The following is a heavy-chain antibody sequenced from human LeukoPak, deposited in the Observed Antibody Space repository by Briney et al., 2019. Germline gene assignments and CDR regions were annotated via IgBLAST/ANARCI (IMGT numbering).Heavy chain of an antibody. V-gene: IGHV4-39*07. CDR2: IYYSGST. CDR3: ARDLPYIAVAGTVERGTDY. J-gene: IGHJ4*02. CDR1: GGSISSSSYY. Sequence: PSETLSLTCTVSGGSISSSSYYWGWIRQPPGKGLEWIGSIYYSGSTYYNPSLKSRVTISVDTSKNQFSLKLSSVTAADTAVYYCARDLPYIAVAGTVERGTDYWGQGTLVTVSS. D-gene: IGHD6-19*01.